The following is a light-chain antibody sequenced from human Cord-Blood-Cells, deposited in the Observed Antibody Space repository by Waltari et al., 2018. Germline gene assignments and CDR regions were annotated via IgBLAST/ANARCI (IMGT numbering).Light chain of an antibody. V-gene: IGKV1-39*01. Sequence: DIQMTQSPSSLSASVGDRVTITCLASQSISSYLNWYQQKPGKVPKLLIDAASSLQSGVPSRFSGSGSGTDFTLTISSLQPEDFATYYCQQSYSTPRTFGQGTKVEIK. CDR3: QQSYSTPRT. J-gene: IGKJ1*01. CDR1: QSISSY. CDR2: AAS.